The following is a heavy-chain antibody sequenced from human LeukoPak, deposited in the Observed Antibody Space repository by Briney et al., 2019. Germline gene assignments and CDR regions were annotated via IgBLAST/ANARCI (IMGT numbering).Heavy chain of an antibody. CDR3: ASDPPYTSSSAW. Sequence: SVKVSCKASGFTFTSTAVQWVRQARGQRLEWIGWILVGSGNTNYAQMFQERVTLTWDVSTSTAYMVLSGLRSEDTAIYYCASDPPYTSSSAWWGQGTLVTVSS. CDR2: ILVGSGNT. V-gene: IGHV1-58*01. J-gene: IGHJ4*02. CDR1: GFTFTSTA. D-gene: IGHD2-2*01.